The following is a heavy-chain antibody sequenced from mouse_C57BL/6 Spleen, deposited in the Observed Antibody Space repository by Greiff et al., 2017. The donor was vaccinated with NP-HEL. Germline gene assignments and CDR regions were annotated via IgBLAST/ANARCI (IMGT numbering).Heavy chain of an antibody. D-gene: IGHD1-1*01. V-gene: IGHV14-1*01. CDR3: LYYGYYAMDY. CDR2: IDPEDGDT. Sequence: VQLKQSGAELVRPGASVKLSCTASGFNIKDYYMHWVKQRPEQGLEWIGRIDPEDGDTEYAPKFQGKATMTADTSSNTAYLQLSSLTSEVTAVYYCLYYGYYAMDYWGQGTSVTVSS. J-gene: IGHJ4*01. CDR1: GFNIKDYY.